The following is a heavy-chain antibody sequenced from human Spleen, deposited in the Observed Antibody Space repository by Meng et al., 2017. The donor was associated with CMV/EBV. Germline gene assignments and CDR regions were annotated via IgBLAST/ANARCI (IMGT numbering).Heavy chain of an antibody. J-gene: IGHJ5*02. CDR1: GSGSSGSYY. CDR3: ALYCSSTSCRNWFDP. D-gene: IGHD2-2*01. CDR2: IYYSGST. Sequence: GSGSSGSYYWSWIRQPPGKGLEWIGYIYYSGSTNYNPSLKSRVTISVDTSKNQFSLKLSSVTAADTAVYYCALYCSSTSCRNWFDPWGQGTLVTVSS. V-gene: IGHV4-61*01.